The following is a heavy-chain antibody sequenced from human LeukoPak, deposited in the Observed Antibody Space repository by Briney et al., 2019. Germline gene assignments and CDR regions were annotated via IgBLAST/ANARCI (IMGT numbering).Heavy chain of an antibody. CDR1: GYTFTTYA. Sequence: ASVKVSCKASGYTFTTYAIRWVRQAPGQRLEWMGWINVGNGNTKYSQKFQDRVTITRDTSASTAYMELSSLRSEDTAVYYCASNDLDYSNNNREFDYWGQGTLVTVSS. J-gene: IGHJ4*02. CDR2: INVGNGNT. CDR3: ASNDLDYSNNNREFDY. D-gene: IGHD4-11*01. V-gene: IGHV1-3*01.